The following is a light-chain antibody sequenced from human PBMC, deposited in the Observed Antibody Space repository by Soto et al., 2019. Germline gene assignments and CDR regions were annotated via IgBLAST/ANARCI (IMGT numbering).Light chain of an antibody. V-gene: IGKV2-28*01. CDR3: MQALQSPPT. Sequence: DIVMTQSPLSLRVTPGEPASISCRSSQSLLDSNGYNYLDWYLQKSGQSPQLLIYLGSNRASGVPGRFSGSGAGTDFTLKISRVEAEDVGVYYCMQALQSPPTFGQGTKVEIK. CDR1: QSLLDSNGYNY. CDR2: LGS. J-gene: IGKJ1*01.